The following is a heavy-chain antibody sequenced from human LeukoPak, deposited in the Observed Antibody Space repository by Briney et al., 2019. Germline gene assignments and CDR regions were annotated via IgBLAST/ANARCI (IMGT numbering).Heavy chain of an antibody. V-gene: IGHV3-48*01. CDR1: GFTFSSYS. CDR2: ISSGSSSI. D-gene: IGHD6-6*01. J-gene: IGHJ4*02. CDR3: AKEQSSSGFFDY. Sequence: GGSLRLSCAASGFTFSSYSMNWVRQAPGKGLEWVSYISSGSSSIYYADSVKGRFTISRDNSKNTLYLQMNSLRAEDTAVYYCAKEQSSSGFFDYWGQGTLVTVSS.